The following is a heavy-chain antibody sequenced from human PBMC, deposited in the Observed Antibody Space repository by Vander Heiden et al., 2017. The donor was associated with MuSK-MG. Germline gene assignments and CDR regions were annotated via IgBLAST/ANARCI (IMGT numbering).Heavy chain of an antibody. CDR1: GFTFSSYE. CDR2: ISSSGSTI. CDR3: ASYDFWSGFFYPL. V-gene: IGHV3-48*03. D-gene: IGHD3-3*01. J-gene: IGHJ4*02. Sequence: EVQLVESGGGLVQPGGSLRLSCAASGFTFSSYEMNWVRQAPGKGLEWVSYISSSGSTIYYADSVKGRFTISRDNAKNSLYLQMNSLRAEDTAVYYCASYDFWSGFFYPLWGQGTLVTVSS.